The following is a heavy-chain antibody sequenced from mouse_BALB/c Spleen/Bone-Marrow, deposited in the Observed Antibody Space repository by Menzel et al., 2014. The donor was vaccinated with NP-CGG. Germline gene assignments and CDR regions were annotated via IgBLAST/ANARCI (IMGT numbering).Heavy chain of an antibody. CDR2: INPSTGYT. Sequence: QVQLQQSGAELAKPGASVKMSCKASGYTFTSYWMHWVKQRPGQGLEWIGYINPSTGYTEYNQKFKDKATLTANKSSSTAYMQLSSLTSEDSAVYYCASTTVVDYWGQSTTLTVSS. CDR1: GYTFTSYW. V-gene: IGHV1-7*01. J-gene: IGHJ2*01. CDR3: ASTTVVDY. D-gene: IGHD1-1*01.